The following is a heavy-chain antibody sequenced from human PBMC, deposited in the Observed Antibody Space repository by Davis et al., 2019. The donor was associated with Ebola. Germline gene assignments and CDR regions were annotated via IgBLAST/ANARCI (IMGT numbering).Heavy chain of an antibody. V-gene: IGHV3-15*01. J-gene: IGHJ4*02. CDR3: ATGSASSGWRDFHY. Sequence: GDSLKISCAASGFTFSNAWMNWVRQAPGKGLDWVGRIKSRTAGGTGDYAASVKGRFTISRDDSKNSLYLQMNSLKTEDTAVYYCATGSASSGWRDFHYWGQGTLVTVSS. CDR1: GFTFSNAW. D-gene: IGHD6-19*01. CDR2: IKSRTAGGTG.